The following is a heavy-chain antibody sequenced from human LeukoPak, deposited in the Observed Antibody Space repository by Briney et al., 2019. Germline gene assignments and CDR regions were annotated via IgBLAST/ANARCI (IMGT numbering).Heavy chain of an antibody. D-gene: IGHD6-13*01. V-gene: IGHV3-9*03. J-gene: IGHJ4*02. CDR1: GFTFDDYA. Sequence: AGRSLRLSCAASGFTFDDYAMHWVRQAPGKGLEWVSGISWNSGSIGYADSVKGRFTISRDNAKHSLYLLMNSLRAEDMPLYYCAKGVQQLVPYYFDYWGQGTLVTVSS. CDR3: AKGVQQLVPYYFDY. CDR2: ISWNSGSI.